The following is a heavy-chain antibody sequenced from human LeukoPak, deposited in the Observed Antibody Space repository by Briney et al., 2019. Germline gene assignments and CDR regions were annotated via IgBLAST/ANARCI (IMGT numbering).Heavy chain of an antibody. V-gene: IGHV4-59*11. J-gene: IGHJ6*03. CDR2: ISNSGST. D-gene: IGHD2-15*01. Sequence: PSETLSLTCTVSGGSISSHYWTWIRQSPVKGLEWIGDISNSGSTSYNPSLKSRVTISIDTSKNQFSLKLSSVTATDTAVYYCGRDALVGYFSYYYMDVWGKGTTVTVSS. CDR3: GRDALVGYFSYYYMDV. CDR1: GGSISSHY.